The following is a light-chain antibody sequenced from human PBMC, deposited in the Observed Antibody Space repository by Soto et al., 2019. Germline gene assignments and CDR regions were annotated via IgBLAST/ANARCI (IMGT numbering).Light chain of an antibody. V-gene: IGKV3-11*01. CDR2: QTS. J-gene: IGKJ1*01. CDR3: PQRQSWPRT. Sequence: EIVLTQSPATLSSFPGDRVTLSCRASQYINTRLAWYQHRPGLAPRLLIYQTSIRAAGIPARFSASGSGTDFTRTISDVQPDDFALYDCPQRQSWPRTFGQGTKVDI. CDR1: QYINTR.